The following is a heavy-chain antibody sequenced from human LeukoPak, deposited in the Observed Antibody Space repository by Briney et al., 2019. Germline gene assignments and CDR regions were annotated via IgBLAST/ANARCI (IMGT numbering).Heavy chain of an antibody. CDR2: FYYSGST. Sequence: SETLSLTCTVSGGSISSSNYYWGWIRQPPGKGLEWIGNFYYSGSTYYNPSLKSRLTISVDTSKNQLSLKLRSVTAADTAVYYCARHDSSGPYNAFDIWGQGTMVTVSS. J-gene: IGHJ3*02. CDR3: ARHDSSGPYNAFDI. D-gene: IGHD3-22*01. V-gene: IGHV4-39*01. CDR1: GGSISSSNYY.